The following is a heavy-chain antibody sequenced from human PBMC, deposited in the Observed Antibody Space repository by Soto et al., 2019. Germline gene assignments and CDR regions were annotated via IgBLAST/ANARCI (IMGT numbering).Heavy chain of an antibody. V-gene: IGHV3-74*01. Sequence: EVQLVESGGGLVQPGGSLRLSCAASGFTFSSYWMHWVRQAPGKGLVWVSRINSDGSSTSYADSVKGRFTISRDNAKNTLYLQVNSLRAEDTSVYYWAHLPLRLGELSSAHAVDIWGQGTMVTVSS. D-gene: IGHD3-16*02. CDR2: INSDGSST. J-gene: IGHJ3*02. CDR3: AHLPLRLGELSSAHAVDI. CDR1: GFTFSSYW.